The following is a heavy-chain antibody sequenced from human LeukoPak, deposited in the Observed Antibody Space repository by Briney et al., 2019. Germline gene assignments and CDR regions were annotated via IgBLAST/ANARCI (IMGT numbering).Heavy chain of an antibody. Sequence: SETLSLTCAVYGGSFSGYYWSWIRQPPGKGLEWIGEINHSGSTNYNPSLKGRVTISVDTSKNQFSLKLSSVTAADTAVYYCARGYTYSNYTPRYYYYYMDVWGKGTTVTVSS. CDR3: ARGYTYSNYTPRYYYYYMDV. J-gene: IGHJ6*03. V-gene: IGHV4-34*01. CDR1: GGSFSGYY. D-gene: IGHD4-11*01. CDR2: INHSGST.